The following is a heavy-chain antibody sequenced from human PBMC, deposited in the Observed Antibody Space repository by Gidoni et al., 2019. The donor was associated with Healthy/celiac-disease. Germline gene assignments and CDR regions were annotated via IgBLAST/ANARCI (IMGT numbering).Heavy chain of an antibody. D-gene: IGHD5-18*01. CDR1: GLTFAAYA. CDR3: AKDRGYSYGSNAFDI. Sequence: EVQLVESAGGSVQPGRFLRLSCAASGLTFAAYAMHWVRQAPGKGLEWVSGISWNSGSIGYADSVKGRFTISRDNAKNSLYLQMNSLRAEDTALYYCAKDRGYSYGSNAFDIWGQGTMVTVSS. J-gene: IGHJ3*02. V-gene: IGHV3-9*01. CDR2: ISWNSGSI.